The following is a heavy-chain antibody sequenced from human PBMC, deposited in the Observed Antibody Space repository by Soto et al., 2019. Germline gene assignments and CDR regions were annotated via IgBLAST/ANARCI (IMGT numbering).Heavy chain of an antibody. J-gene: IGHJ4*02. CDR2: IHYSGTT. V-gene: IGHV4-31*03. CDR1: GDSISSDDYY. CDR3: ARQRQWLSPCDY. Sequence: QVQLQESGPVLVKPSQTLSLTCTVSGDSISSDDYYWNWIRQHPGKGLEWIGYIHYSGTTDYNPSLKSRVTISVDTSKNHFSLKLRSVTAADTAVYYCARQRQWLSPCDYWGKGTLVTVSS. D-gene: IGHD6-19*01.